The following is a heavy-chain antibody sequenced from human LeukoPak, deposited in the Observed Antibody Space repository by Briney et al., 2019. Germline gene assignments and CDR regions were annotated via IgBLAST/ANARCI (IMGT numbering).Heavy chain of an antibody. CDR1: GGSISRGGYS. CDR2: FYYSGST. J-gene: IGHJ6*03. CDR3: ARGAARTRYHMDV. D-gene: IGHD6-6*01. V-gene: IGHV4-30-4*07. Sequence: SQTLSLTCAVSGGSISRGGYSWSWIRQPPGKGLEWIGYFYYSGSTYYNPSLKSRVTISVDTSKNQFSLKLSSVTAADTAVYYCARGAARTRYHMDVWGKGTTVTVSS.